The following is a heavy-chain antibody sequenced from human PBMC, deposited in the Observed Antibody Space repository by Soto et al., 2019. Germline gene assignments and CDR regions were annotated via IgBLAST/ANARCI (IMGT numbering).Heavy chain of an antibody. CDR3: ARGPLAGGGTAYY. J-gene: IGHJ4*02. CDR2: ISYDGSNK. V-gene: IGHV3-30-3*01. D-gene: IGHD6-19*01. Sequence: QVQLVESGGGVVQPGRSLRLSCAASGFTFSSYAMHWVRQAPGKGLEWVAVISYDGSNKYYADSVKGRFTISRDNSKNPLYLQMNGLRAEDTAGYYGARGPLAGGGTAYYWGQGTLVTVSS. CDR1: GFTFSSYA.